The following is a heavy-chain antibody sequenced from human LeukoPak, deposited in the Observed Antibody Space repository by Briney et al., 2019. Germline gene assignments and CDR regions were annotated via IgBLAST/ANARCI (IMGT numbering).Heavy chain of an antibody. CDR3: ARGYSSGWYSFYVHWFDP. CDR2: INPNSGGT. Sequence: GASVKVSCKASGYTFTGYYMHWVRQAPGQGLEWMGWINPNSGGTNYAQKFQGRVTMTRDTSISTAYMELSRLRSDDTAVYYCARGYSSGWYSFYVHWFDPWGQGTLVTVSS. CDR1: GYTFTGYY. V-gene: IGHV1-2*02. J-gene: IGHJ5*02. D-gene: IGHD6-19*01.